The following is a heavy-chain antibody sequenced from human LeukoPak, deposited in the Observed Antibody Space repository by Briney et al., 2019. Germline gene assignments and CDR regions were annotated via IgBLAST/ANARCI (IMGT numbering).Heavy chain of an antibody. J-gene: IGHJ4*02. D-gene: IGHD3-16*01. Sequence: SETLSLTCTVSGGSISSYYWSWIRQPPGKGLEWIGYIYYSGSTNYNPSLKSRVAISVDTSKNQFSLKLSSVTAADTAVYYCARKIGGAWDYWGQGTLVTVSS. V-gene: IGHV4-59*08. CDR2: IYYSGST. CDR1: GGSISSYY. CDR3: ARKIGGAWDY.